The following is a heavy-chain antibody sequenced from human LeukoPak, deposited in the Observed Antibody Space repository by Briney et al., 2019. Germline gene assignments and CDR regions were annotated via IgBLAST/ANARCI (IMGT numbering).Heavy chain of an antibody. J-gene: IGHJ5*02. CDR2: IYYSGST. Sequence: SETLSLTCTVSGGSISSYYWSWIRQPPGKGLEWIAYIYYSGSTDYNPSLKSRVTISLDTSKNQFSLKLSSVTAADTAVYYCARISILSNYAINWFDPWGQGTLVTVSS. D-gene: IGHD4-11*01. CDR3: ARISILSNYAINWFDP. CDR1: GGSISSYY. V-gene: IGHV4-59*08.